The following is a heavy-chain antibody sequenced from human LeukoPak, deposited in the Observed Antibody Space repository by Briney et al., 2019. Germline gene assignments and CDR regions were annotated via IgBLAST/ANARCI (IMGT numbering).Heavy chain of an antibody. V-gene: IGHV3-11*01. D-gene: IGHD2-2*01. CDR1: GFTFSDYY. CDR2: ISSSGSTT. Sequence: GGSLRLSCAASGFTFSDYYMSWIRQAPGKGLEWVSYISSSGSTTYYADSVKGRFTISRDNSDNTLFLQMNSLRAEDTAVYYCAKSTYWSNPYYFDSWGQGTLVTVSS. J-gene: IGHJ4*02. CDR3: AKSTYWSNPYYFDS.